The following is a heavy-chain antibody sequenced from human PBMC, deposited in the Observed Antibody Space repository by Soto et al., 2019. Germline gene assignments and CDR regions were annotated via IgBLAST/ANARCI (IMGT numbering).Heavy chain of an antibody. Sequence: SETLSLTCAVSGGSISSHYWNWVRQTPGKGLEWIGYIYFTGSTIYNPSLKSRVTMSVDTSKNQFSLKLSSVTAADTAVYYCARRYGGNLDYWGQGTLVTVSS. CDR3: ARRYGGNLDY. CDR1: GGSISSHY. V-gene: IGHV4-59*08. CDR2: IYFTGST. J-gene: IGHJ4*02. D-gene: IGHD1-26*01.